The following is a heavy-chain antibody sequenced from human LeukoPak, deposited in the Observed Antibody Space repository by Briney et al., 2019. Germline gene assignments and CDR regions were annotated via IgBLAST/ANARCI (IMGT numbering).Heavy chain of an antibody. J-gene: IGHJ4*02. CDR2: IYTSGST. CDR3: ASGKYYYDSSGYSYYFDY. CDR1: GGSISSYY. V-gene: IGHV4-4*07. D-gene: IGHD3-22*01. Sequence: SETLSLTCTVSGGSISSYYWSWIRQPAGKGLEWIGRIYTSGSTNYNPSLKSRVTMSVDTSKNQFSLKLSSVTAADTAVYYCASGKYYYDSSGYSYYFDYWGQGTLVTVSS.